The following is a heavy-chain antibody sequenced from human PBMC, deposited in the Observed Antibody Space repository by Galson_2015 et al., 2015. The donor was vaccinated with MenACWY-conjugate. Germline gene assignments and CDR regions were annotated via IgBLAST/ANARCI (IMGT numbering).Heavy chain of an antibody. J-gene: IGHJ5*02. CDR1: GFTVSSNY. V-gene: IGHV3-53*01. CDR2: IYSGGST. CDR3: AKDGGAAANYRRLRINWFDP. Sequence: SLRLSCAASGFTVSSNYMSWVRQAPGKGLEWVSVIYSGGSTYYADSVKGRFTISRDNSKNTLYLQMNSLRAEDTAVYYCAKDGGAAANYRRLRINWFDPWGQGTLVTVSS. D-gene: IGHD4/OR15-4a*01.